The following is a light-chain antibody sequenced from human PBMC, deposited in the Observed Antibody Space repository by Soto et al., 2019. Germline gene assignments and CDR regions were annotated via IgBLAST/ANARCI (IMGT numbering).Light chain of an antibody. J-gene: IGKJ1*01. Sequence: AIQMTQSPSSLSASVGARVPIICRASQAFRNDLGWYQQKQGKAPKLLIYAASSLKSGVPSRFSGSGSGTDFTLTISSLQPEDFATYYCLQDYNYPWTFGQGTKVEIK. CDR3: LQDYNYPWT. CDR1: QAFRND. V-gene: IGKV1-6*01. CDR2: AAS.